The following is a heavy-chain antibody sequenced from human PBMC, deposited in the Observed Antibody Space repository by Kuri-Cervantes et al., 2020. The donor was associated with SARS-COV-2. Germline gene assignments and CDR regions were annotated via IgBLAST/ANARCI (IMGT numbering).Heavy chain of an antibody. D-gene: IGHD6-13*01. Sequence: LSLTCAASGFTFSSYSMNWVRQAPGKGLEWISYISSSDSTTYYADSVKGRFTISRDNAKRTLFLQMNSLRVDDMAVYYCSRDQVSAAGTANYWGQGALITVSS. J-gene: IGHJ4*02. CDR3: SRDQVSAAGTANY. V-gene: IGHV3-48*04. CDR2: ISSSDSTT. CDR1: GFTFSSYS.